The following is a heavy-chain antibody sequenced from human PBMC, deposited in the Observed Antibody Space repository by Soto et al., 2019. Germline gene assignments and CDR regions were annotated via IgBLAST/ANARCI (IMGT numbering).Heavy chain of an antibody. V-gene: IGHV1-18*01. CDR1: GYTFTSYG. CDR3: ARYAPRYYDSSGYYGNFDY. J-gene: IGHJ4*02. D-gene: IGHD3-22*01. Sequence: QVQLVQSGAEVKKPGASVKVSCKASGYTFTSYGISWVRQAPGQGLEWMGWISAYNGNTNYAQKLQGRVPMTTDTATSTAYMELRSLRSDDTAVYYCARYAPRYYDSSGYYGNFDYWGQGTLVTVSS. CDR2: ISAYNGNT.